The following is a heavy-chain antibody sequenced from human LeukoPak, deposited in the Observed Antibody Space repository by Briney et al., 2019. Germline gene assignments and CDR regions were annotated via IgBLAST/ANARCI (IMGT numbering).Heavy chain of an antibody. D-gene: IGHD3-22*01. CDR3: ARAYDSSGYFDY. CDR2: INHSGST. J-gene: IGHJ4*02. Sequence: SEALSLTCAVYGGSFSGYYWSWIRQPPGKGLEWIGEINHSGSTNYNPSLKSRVTISVDTSKNQFSLKLSSVTAADTAVYYCARAYDSSGYFDYWGQGTLVTVSS. CDR1: GGSFSGYY. V-gene: IGHV4-34*01.